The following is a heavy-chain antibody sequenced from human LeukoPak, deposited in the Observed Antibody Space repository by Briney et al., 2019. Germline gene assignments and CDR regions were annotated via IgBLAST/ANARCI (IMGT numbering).Heavy chain of an antibody. Sequence: GGSLRLSCAASGFTFSSYSMNWVRQAPGKGLEWVSYISSISGTINYAASVKGRFTISGDNARNSLFLQMNSLRAEDTAVYYCARDHNYAFDYWGQGTLVTVSS. CDR2: ISSISGTI. J-gene: IGHJ4*02. CDR1: GFTFSSYS. CDR3: ARDHNYAFDY. D-gene: IGHD5-18*01. V-gene: IGHV3-48*01.